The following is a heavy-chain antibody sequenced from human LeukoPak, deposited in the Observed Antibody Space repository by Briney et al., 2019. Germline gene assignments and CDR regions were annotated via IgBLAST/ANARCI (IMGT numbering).Heavy chain of an antibody. CDR1: GASISSSNW. CDR2: IYYSGTT. V-gene: IGHV4-4*02. Sequence: SETLSLTCAVSGASISSSNWWSWVRPPPGKGLEWIGNIYYSGTTYYNPSLKSRVTISVDTSKNQFSLKLSSVTAADTAVYYCARVRRIGASLGWFDPWGQGTLVTVSS. J-gene: IGHJ5*02. CDR3: ARVRRIGASLGWFDP. D-gene: IGHD5-12*01.